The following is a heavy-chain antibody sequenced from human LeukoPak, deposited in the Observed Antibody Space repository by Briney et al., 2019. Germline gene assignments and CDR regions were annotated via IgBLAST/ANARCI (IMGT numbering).Heavy chain of an antibody. V-gene: IGHV1-69*13. D-gene: IGHD1-14*01. Sequence: GASVKVSCKASGGTFSSYAISWVRQAPGQGLEWMGGIIPIFGTANYAQKFQGRVTITADESTSTAYMELSSLRSEDTAVYYCARVVYDPRRRDYWGQGTLVTVSS. CDR1: GGTFSSYA. CDR2: IIPIFGTA. J-gene: IGHJ4*02. CDR3: ARVVYDPRRRDY.